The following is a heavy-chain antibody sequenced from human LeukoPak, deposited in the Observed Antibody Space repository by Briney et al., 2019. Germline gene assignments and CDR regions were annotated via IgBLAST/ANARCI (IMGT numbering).Heavy chain of an antibody. CDR2: ISWNSGSI. CDR3: AKDINYDSSGYLDY. V-gene: IGHV3-9*01. CDR1: GFTFDDYA. Sequence: GRSLRLSCAASGFTFDDYAMPWVRQAPGKGLEWVSGISWNSGSIGYADSVKGRFTISRDNAKNSLYLQMNSLRAEDTALYYCAKDINYDSSGYLDYWGQGTLVTVSS. D-gene: IGHD3-22*01. J-gene: IGHJ4*02.